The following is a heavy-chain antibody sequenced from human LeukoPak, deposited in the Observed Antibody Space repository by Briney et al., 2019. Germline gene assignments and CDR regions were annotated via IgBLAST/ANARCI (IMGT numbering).Heavy chain of an antibody. CDR2: INPNSGGT. CDR1: GYTFTGCY. V-gene: IGHV1-2*02. CDR3: ARDGSWGSSSWSYYYYYYMDV. J-gene: IGHJ6*03. D-gene: IGHD6-13*01. Sequence: GASVKVSCKASGYTFTGCYMHWVRQAPGQGLEWMGWINPNSGGTNYAQKFQGRVTVTRDTSISTAYMELSRLRSDDTAVYYCARDGSWGSSSWSYYYYYYMDVWGKGTTVTVSS.